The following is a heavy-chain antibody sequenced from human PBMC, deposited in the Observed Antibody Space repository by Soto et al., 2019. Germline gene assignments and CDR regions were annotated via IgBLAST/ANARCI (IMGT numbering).Heavy chain of an antibody. D-gene: IGHD6-13*01. CDR2: ISAYNGNT. J-gene: IGHJ6*02. CDR1: GYTFTSYG. Sequence: ASVKVSCKASGYTFTSYGISWVRQAPGQGLEWMGWISAYNGNTNYAQKLQGRVTMTTDTSTSTAYMELRSLRSDDTAVYYCGRDIIAAAGTEGYYYGMDVWGQGTTVTVSS. V-gene: IGHV1-18*01. CDR3: GRDIIAAAGTEGYYYGMDV.